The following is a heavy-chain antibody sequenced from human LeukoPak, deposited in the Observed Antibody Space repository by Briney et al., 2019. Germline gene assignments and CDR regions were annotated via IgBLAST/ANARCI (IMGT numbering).Heavy chain of an antibody. CDR2: ISWNSGSI. CDR3: ARATHYYESSGYDY. CDR1: GFTFDDYA. V-gene: IGHV3-9*01. J-gene: IGHJ4*02. Sequence: PGGSLRLSCAASGFTFDDYAMHWVRQAPGKGLEWVSGISWNSGSIGYADSVKGRFTISRDNAKNSLYLQMNSLRAEDTALYYCARATHYYESSGYDYWGQGTLVTVSS. D-gene: IGHD3-22*01.